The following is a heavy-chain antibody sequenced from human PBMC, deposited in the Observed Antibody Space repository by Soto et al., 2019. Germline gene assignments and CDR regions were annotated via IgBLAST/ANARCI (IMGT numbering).Heavy chain of an antibody. CDR3: ARAKYYYDSSGYYDAFDI. J-gene: IGHJ3*02. CDR1: GYTFTGYY. CDR2: SNPNSGGT. D-gene: IGHD3-22*01. V-gene: IGHV1-2*04. Sequence: ASVKVSCKASGYTFTGYYMHWVRQAPGQGLEWMGWSNPNSGGTNYAQKFQGWVTMTRDTSISTAYMELSRLRSDDTAVYYCARAKYYYDSSGYYDAFDIWGQGTMVTVSS.